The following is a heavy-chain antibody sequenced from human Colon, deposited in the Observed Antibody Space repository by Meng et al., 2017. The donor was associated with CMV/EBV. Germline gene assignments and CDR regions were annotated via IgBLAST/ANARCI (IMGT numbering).Heavy chain of an antibody. CDR3: AREYCTTPRCSYNPHWYDP. CDR1: TASH. D-gene: IGHD2-2*01. V-gene: IGHV1-46*01. J-gene: IGHJ5*02. Sequence: TASHVHCVPQAPGQALEWVGLIHPSAGGPTYAPHFRGRVTMPRDTSTSTVYMDLRGLTSDDTALYFCAREYCTTPRCSYNPHWYDPWGQGTLVTVSS. CDR2: IHPSAGGP.